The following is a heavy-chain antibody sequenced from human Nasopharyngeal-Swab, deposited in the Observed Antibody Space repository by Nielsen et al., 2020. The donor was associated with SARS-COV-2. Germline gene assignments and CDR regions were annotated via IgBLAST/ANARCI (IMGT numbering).Heavy chain of an antibody. CDR2: IGTAGDT. D-gene: IGHD6-13*01. CDR1: GFTFSSYD. Sequence: GESLKISCAASGFTFSSYDMHWVRQATGKGLEWVSAIGTAGDTYYPDSVRGRFTISRDNSKNMVNLQLNSLRAEDTAVYYCARMDFIASRDYWGQGTLVTVSS. CDR3: ARMDFIASRDY. V-gene: IGHV3-13*01. J-gene: IGHJ4*02.